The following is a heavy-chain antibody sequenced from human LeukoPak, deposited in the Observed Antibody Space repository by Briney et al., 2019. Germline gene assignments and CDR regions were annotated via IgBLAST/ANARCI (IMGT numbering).Heavy chain of an antibody. J-gene: IGHJ4*02. D-gene: IGHD2-2*01. Sequence: GGSLRLSCAVSGITVGSYAMHWVRQTPGKGLEWVAVISYDGSNRYYADSVKGRFTISRDSSKNTLYLQMNSLRDEDTANYYCARAGCSSTSCCPEYWGLGTLVTVPT. V-gene: IGHV3-30*04. CDR2: ISYDGSNR. CDR3: ARAGCSSTSCCPEY. CDR1: GITVGSYA.